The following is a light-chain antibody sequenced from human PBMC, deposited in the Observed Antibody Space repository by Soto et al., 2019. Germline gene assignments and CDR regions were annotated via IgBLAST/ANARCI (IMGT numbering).Light chain of an antibody. CDR3: QQCGVSPWT. CDR1: QSVGSTS. J-gene: IGKJ1*01. CDR2: DTS. Sequence: FVLTQSPVTLSLSPGEGANLSCRASQSVGSTSLAWYQQKPGQAPRLLIYDTSSRATGIPARFSGSGSGTDFTLTISRLEPEDFAVYYCQQCGVSPWTFGQGTKVEI. V-gene: IGKV3-20*01.